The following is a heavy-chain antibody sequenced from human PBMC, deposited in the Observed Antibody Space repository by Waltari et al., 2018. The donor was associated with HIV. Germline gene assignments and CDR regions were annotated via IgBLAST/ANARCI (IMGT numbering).Heavy chain of an antibody. J-gene: IGHJ3*01. V-gene: IGHV1-46*01. CDR2: INPTDGRT. Sequence: QVQLVQSGAEVKKPGASVKISCKTSGASFTSSYIHWVRQAPGQCLVWMGIINPTDGRTTFSQHFLSRISMTRDTPRSTVYMELQSVQPDDTATYYCARVRCGGGGCQWAFDVWGQGTKVTVS. CDR1: GASFTSSY. CDR3: ARVRCGGGGCQWAFDV. D-gene: IGHD2-21*01.